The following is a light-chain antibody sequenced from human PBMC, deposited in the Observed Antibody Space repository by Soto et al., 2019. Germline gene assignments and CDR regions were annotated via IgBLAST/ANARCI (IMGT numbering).Light chain of an antibody. Sequence: QSVLTQPASVSGSPGQSITISCTGTSSDVGGYHSVSWYQQHPGKAPQRMIFDVNKRPSGISDRFSGSKSGNTASLTISGSQAEDEAHYYCSSDSTSGPIVGGGTKLTVL. J-gene: IGLJ2*01. CDR3: SSDSTSGPI. CDR1: SSDVGGYHS. CDR2: DVN. V-gene: IGLV2-14*03.